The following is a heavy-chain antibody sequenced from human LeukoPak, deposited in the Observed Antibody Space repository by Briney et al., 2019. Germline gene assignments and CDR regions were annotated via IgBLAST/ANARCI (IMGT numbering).Heavy chain of an antibody. Sequence: GGSLRLSCAASGFNVNNAWMNWVRQAPGKGLEWVSSISSSSSYIYYADSVKGRFTISRDNAKNSLYLQMNSLRAEDTAVYYCARDWALGYCSSTSCYTNYWGQGTLVTVSS. CDR3: ARDWALGYCSSTSCYTNY. CDR2: ISSSSSYI. CDR1: GFNVNNAW. J-gene: IGHJ4*02. V-gene: IGHV3-21*01. D-gene: IGHD2-2*02.